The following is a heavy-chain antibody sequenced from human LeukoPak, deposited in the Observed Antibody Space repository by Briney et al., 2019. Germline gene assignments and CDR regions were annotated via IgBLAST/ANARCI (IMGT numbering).Heavy chain of an antibody. CDR1: GGSISSYY. CDR3: VRDNDSSGYSFDY. D-gene: IGHD3-22*01. J-gene: IGHJ4*02. CDR2: IYYSGST. V-gene: IGHV4-59*01. Sequence: SETLSLTCTVSGGSISSYYWSWIRQPPGKGLEWIGYIYYSGSTNYNPSLKSRVTISVDTSKNQFSLKLSSVTAADTAVYYCVRDNDSSGYSFDYWGQGTLVTVSS.